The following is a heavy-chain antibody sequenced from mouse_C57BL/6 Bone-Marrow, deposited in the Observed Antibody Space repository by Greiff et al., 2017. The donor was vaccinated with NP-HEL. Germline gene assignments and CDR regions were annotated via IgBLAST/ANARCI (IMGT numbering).Heavy chain of an antibody. J-gene: IGHJ1*03. CDR2: IDPSDSYT. CDR1: AYTFTSYW. CDR3: ARCGYWYFDV. V-gene: IGHV1-69*01. Sequence: QVQLQQPGAELVMPGASVKLSCKASAYTFTSYWMHWVKQRPGQGLEWIGEIDPSDSYTNYNQKFKGKSTLTVDKSSSTAYMQLSSLTSEDSAVYYCARCGYWYFDVWGTGTTVTVSS.